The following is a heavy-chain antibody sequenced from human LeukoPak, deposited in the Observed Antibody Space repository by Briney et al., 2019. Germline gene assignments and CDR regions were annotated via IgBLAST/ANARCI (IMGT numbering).Heavy chain of an antibody. CDR2: ISYDGSNK. Sequence: GGSLRLSCAASGFTFSSYGMHWVRQAPGKGLEWVAVISYDGSNKYYADSVKGRFTISRDNAKNSLYLQMNSLRAEDTALYYCAKGDYGDYAFDIWGQGTMVSVSS. D-gene: IGHD4-17*01. CDR1: GFTFSSYG. J-gene: IGHJ3*02. CDR3: AKGDYGDYAFDI. V-gene: IGHV3-30*18.